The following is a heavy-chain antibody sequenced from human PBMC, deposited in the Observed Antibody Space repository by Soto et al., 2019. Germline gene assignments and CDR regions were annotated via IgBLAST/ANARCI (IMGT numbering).Heavy chain of an antibody. D-gene: IGHD3-16*01. CDR3: ARSWVTGKGGMDV. Sequence: QVQLVQSGAEVKKPGASVKVSCKASGYTFTSYGFSWVRQAPGQGLEWMGWINAYTGNTNYAQKFQCGVTMTTATSTSTAHMELWSLISDDTAVYYCARSWVTGKGGMDVWGQGTTVTVSS. J-gene: IGHJ6*02. V-gene: IGHV1-18*04. CDR1: GYTFTSYG. CDR2: INAYTGNT.